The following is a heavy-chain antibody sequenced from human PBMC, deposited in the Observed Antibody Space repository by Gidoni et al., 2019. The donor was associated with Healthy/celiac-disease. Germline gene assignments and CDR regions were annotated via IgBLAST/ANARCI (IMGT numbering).Heavy chain of an antibody. V-gene: IGHV4-30-4*01. CDR2: IYYSGST. Sequence: QVQLQESGPGLVKPSQTLSLTCTVSGGSISRGDYYWSWIRQPPGKGLEWIGYIYYSGSTYYNPSLKSRVTISVDTSKNQFSLKLSSVTAADTAVYYCARVVGSGYDKYYFDYWGQGTLVTVSS. CDR3: ARVVGSGYDKYYFDY. D-gene: IGHD5-12*01. CDR1: GGSISRGDYY. J-gene: IGHJ4*02.